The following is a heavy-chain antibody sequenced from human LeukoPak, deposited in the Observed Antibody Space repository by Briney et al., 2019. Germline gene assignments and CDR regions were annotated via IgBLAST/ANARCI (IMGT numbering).Heavy chain of an antibody. CDR2: IYYSGST. CDR3: ARQSGTYYYDSSGYYYGVYFDY. J-gene: IGHJ4*02. CDR1: GGSISSYY. D-gene: IGHD3-22*01. Sequence: PSETLSLTRTVSGGSISSYYWSWIRQPPGKGLEWIGYIYYSGSTNYNPSLKSRVTISVDTSKNQFSLKLSSVTAADTAVYYCARQSGTYYYDSSGYYYGVYFDYWGQGTLVTVSS. V-gene: IGHV4-59*08.